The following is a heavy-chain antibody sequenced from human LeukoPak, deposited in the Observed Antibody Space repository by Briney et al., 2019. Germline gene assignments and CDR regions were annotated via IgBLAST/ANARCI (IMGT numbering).Heavy chain of an antibody. CDR3: ARKSQYYDILTGFDY. D-gene: IGHD3-9*01. V-gene: IGHV1-18*01. Sequence: ASAKVSCKASGYTFTSYGISWVRQAPGQGLEWMGWISAYNGNTNYAQKLQGRVTMTTDTSTSTAYMELRSLRSDDTAVYYCARKSQYYDILTGFDYWGQGTLVTVSS. J-gene: IGHJ4*02. CDR2: ISAYNGNT. CDR1: GYTFTSYG.